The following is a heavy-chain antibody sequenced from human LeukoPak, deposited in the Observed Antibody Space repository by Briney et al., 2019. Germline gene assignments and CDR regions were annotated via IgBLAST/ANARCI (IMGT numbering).Heavy chain of an antibody. V-gene: IGHV3-23*01. CDR1: GFTFSSYA. CDR3: AKVDDSSGYFHYFDY. J-gene: IGHJ4*02. CDR2: ISGSGGST. D-gene: IGHD3-22*01. Sequence: GGSLRLSCAASGFTFSSYAMSWVRQAPGKGLEWVSAISGSGGSTYYADSVKGPFTISRDNSKNTLYLQMNSLRAEDTAVYYCAKVDDSSGYFHYFDYWGQGTLVTVSS.